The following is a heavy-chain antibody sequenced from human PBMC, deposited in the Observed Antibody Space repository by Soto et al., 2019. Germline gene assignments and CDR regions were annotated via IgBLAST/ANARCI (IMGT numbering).Heavy chain of an antibody. CDR3: VRVNYGSGNGWGDP. CDR2: IYYSGST. D-gene: IGHD3-10*01. CDR1: MSSLTADC. Sequence: DTWSLRCTCAMSSLTADCWSLSRQPPGKGLEWIGYIYYSGSTNSNPSLKSRVTISVDTSKNQFSLKLSSVTAADTAVYDGVRVNYGSGNGWGDPWGKGTLV. V-gene: IGHV4-59*01. J-gene: IGHJ5*02.